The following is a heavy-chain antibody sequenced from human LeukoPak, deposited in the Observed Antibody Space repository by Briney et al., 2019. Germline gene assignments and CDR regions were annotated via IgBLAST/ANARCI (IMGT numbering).Heavy chain of an antibody. J-gene: IGHJ4*02. CDR3: AREWGGYCSGGSCYSFDY. Sequence: GGSLRLSCAASGFTFSSYWMSWVRQAPGKGQEWVANIKQDGSEKYYVDSVKGRFTISRDNAKNSLYLQMNSLRAEDTAVYYCAREWGGYCSGGSCYSFDYWGQGTLVTVSS. V-gene: IGHV3-7*01. CDR1: GFTFSSYW. CDR2: IKQDGSEK. D-gene: IGHD2-15*01.